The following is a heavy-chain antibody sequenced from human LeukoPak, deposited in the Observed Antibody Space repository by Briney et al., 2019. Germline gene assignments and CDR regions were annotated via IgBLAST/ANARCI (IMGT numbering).Heavy chain of an antibody. CDR3: AARQYYYDNSGYFY. CDR2: IYSGGST. Sequence: GGSLRLSCAASGFTVSRNYMSWVRQAPGKGLEWVSVIYSGGSTYYADSVKGRFTISRDNSKNTLYLQMNSLRAEDTAVYYCAARQYYYDNSGYFYWGQGTLVTVSS. D-gene: IGHD3-22*01. J-gene: IGHJ4*02. V-gene: IGHV3-53*01. CDR1: GFTVSRNY.